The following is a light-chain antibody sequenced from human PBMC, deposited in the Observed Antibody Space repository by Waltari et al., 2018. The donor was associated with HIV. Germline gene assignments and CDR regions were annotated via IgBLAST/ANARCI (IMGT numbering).Light chain of an antibody. Sequence: SSELTHDPAVSVALGQTVRITCQGDSLRNYYATWYQQKPGQAPILVIYRQNDRHSGIPDQFSGSSSGDTASLTITGAQAEDEADYYCNSRDTSGNHWLFGGGTKLTVL. J-gene: IGLJ3*02. CDR2: RQN. CDR3: NSRDTSGNHWL. CDR1: SLRNYY. V-gene: IGLV3-19*01.